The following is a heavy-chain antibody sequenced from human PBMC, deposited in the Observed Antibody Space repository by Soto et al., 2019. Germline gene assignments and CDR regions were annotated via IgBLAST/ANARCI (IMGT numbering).Heavy chain of an antibody. CDR3: GRGAIAGRGGYYFDY. CDR2: INHSGSN. CDR1: GGSISGYY. J-gene: IGHJ4*01. Sequence: SETLSLTCAVYGGSISGYYWSWIRQPPGKGLEWIGAINHSGSNNYNPSLKNRVTISVDTSKNKFSLKLSSVTAADTAVYYCGRGAIAGRGGYYFDYWRHGTLVTVSP. D-gene: IGHD3-10*01. V-gene: IGHV4-34*01.